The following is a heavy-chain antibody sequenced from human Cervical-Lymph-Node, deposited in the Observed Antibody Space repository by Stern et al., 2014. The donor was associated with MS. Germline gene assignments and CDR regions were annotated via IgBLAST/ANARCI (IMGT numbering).Heavy chain of an antibody. CDR1: GFTFSSYG. CDR3: AKDGSYVDY. D-gene: IGHD3-16*01. CDR2: ISYDGSNK. Sequence: MQLVESGGGVVQPGRSLRLSCAASGFTFSSYGMHWVRQAPGKGLEWEAVISYDGSNKYYADSVKGRFTISRDNSKNTLYLQMNSLRAEDTAVYYCAKDGSYVDYWGQGTLVTVSS. V-gene: IGHV3-30*18. J-gene: IGHJ4*02.